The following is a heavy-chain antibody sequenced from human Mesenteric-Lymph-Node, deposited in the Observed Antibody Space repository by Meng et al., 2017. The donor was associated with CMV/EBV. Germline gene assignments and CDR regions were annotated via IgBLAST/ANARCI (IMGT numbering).Heavy chain of an antibody. CDR2: ISYDGSNK. V-gene: IGHV3-30-3*01. Sequence: GESLKISCAASGFTFSSYAMHWVRQAPGKGLEWVAVISYDGSNKYYADSVKGRFTISRDNSKNTLYLQMNSLRAEDTAVYYCARWGYDILTGFDYWGQGTLVTVSS. CDR3: ARWGYDILTGFDY. D-gene: IGHD3-9*01. J-gene: IGHJ4*02. CDR1: GFTFSSYA.